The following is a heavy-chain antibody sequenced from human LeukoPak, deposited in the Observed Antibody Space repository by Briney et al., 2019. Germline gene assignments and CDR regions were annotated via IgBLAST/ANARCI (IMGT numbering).Heavy chain of an antibody. Sequence: PSETLSLTCIVSGGSISGYYWSWIRQPAGKGLEWIGHMDTSGHTNYNSSLMSRVTMSVDTSKNQFSLRLTSGTAADTAVYYCARHWSHSVAQFGRSYWFDPWGQGTLVTVSS. D-gene: IGHD2-15*01. V-gene: IGHV4-4*07. CDR3: ARHWSHSVAQFGRSYWFDP. J-gene: IGHJ5*02. CDR2: MDTSGHT. CDR1: GGSISGYY.